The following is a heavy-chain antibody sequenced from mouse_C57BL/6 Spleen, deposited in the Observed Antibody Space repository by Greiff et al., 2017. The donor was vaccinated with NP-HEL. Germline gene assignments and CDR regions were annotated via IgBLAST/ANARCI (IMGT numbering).Heavy chain of an antibody. D-gene: IGHD1-1*01. CDR1: GYTFTSYW. V-gene: IGHV1-55*01. Sequence: QVQLKQPGAELVKPGASVKMSCKASGYTFTSYWITWVKQRPGQGLEWIGDIYPGSGSTNYNEKFKSKATLTVDTSSSTAYMQLSSLTSEDSAVYYCARGITTVVAPYAMDYWGQGTSVTVSS. CDR3: ARGITTVVAPYAMDY. J-gene: IGHJ4*01. CDR2: IYPGSGST.